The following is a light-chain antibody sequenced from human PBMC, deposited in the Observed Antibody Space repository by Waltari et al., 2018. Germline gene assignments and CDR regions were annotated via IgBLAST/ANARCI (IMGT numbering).Light chain of an antibody. CDR3: GTWDDSLSVVV. V-gene: IGLV1-51*01. J-gene: IGLJ3*02. CDR2: ETD. Sequence: QSVLTQPPSVSAAPGQKVTISCSGSSSNIGSYFVSWYQQLPGTAPRLLIYETDKRPSGIPGRFSGSKSGTSATLGITGLQAGDEADYFCGTWDDSLSVVVFGGGSRLTVL. CDR1: SSNIGSYF.